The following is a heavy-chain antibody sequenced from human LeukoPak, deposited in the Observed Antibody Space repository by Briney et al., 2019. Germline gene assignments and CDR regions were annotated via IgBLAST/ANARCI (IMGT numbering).Heavy chain of an antibody. CDR2: IKQDGSEK. D-gene: IGHD3-16*01. J-gene: IGHJ3*02. Sequence: GGSLRLSCAASGFTFSSYWMSWVRQAPGKGLEWVANIKQDGSEKYYVDSVKGRFTISRDNAKNSLYLQMNSLRAEDTAVYYCAGAVGSRRGDAFDIWGQGTMVTVSS. CDR3: AGAVGSRRGDAFDI. V-gene: IGHV3-7*01. CDR1: GFTFSSYW.